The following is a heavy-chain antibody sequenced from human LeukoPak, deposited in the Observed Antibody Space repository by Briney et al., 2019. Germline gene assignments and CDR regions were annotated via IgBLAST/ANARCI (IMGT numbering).Heavy chain of an antibody. D-gene: IGHD6-19*01. J-gene: IGHJ4*02. Sequence: GGSLRLSCAASGFIFSNYAMSWVRQAPGKGLEWVSAISGSGDSTYYADSVKGRFTISRDNSKNTLYLQMNSLRAEDTAVYYCARRYTSGCDYWGQGTLVTVSS. CDR2: ISGSGDST. CDR3: ARRYTSGCDY. CDR1: GFIFSNYA. V-gene: IGHV3-23*01.